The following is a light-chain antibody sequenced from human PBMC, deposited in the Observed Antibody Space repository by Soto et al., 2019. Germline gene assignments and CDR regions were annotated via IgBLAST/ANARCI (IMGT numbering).Light chain of an antibody. CDR3: QQYSQWPLYT. J-gene: IGKJ2*01. CDR1: QGINNW. CDR2: AVS. V-gene: IGKV1-12*01. Sequence: DIQMTQSPSSVPASVGDRVTITCRASQGINNWLAWYQQKPGKAPELLIYAVSYLQSGVPSRFSGSGSGTEFTLTISSLQPDDFATYYCQQYSQWPLYTFGQGTKVDIK.